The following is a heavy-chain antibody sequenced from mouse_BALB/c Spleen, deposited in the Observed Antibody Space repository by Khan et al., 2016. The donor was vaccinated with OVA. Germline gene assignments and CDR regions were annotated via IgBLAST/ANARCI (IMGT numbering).Heavy chain of an antibody. V-gene: IGHV5-9-3*01. D-gene: IGHD1-1*01. CDR3: ARHNYGPFAY. CDR1: GFTFSTYA. J-gene: IGHJ3*01. Sequence: VESGGDLVRPGGSLKLSCSASGFTFSTYAMSWVRQTPEKRLEWVATISSSGDYIYYPDSVKGRFTISRDTAKNTLYLQMSSLRSEDTVMYYCARHNYGPFAYWGQGTLVTVSA. CDR2: ISSSGDYI.